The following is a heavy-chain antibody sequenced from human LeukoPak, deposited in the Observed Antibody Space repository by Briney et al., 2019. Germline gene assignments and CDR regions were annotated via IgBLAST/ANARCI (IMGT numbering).Heavy chain of an antibody. CDR2: IYYSGST. CDR3: ARVQRWELLSAAYYFDY. J-gene: IGHJ4*02. V-gene: IGHV4-39*01. CDR1: GGSISSSSYY. Sequence: SETLSLTCTVSGGSISSSSYYWGWIRQPPGKGLEWIGSIYYSGSTYYNPSLKSRVTISVDTSKNQFSLKLSSVTAADTAVCYCARVQRWELLSAAYYFDYWGQGTLVTVSS. D-gene: IGHD1-26*01.